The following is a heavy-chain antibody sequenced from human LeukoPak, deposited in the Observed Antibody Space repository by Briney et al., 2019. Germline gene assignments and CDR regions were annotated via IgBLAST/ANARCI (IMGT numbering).Heavy chain of an antibody. CDR2: IYTSGST. CDR3: ARVAWRYCSSTSCRYLFDY. CDR1: GGSISSYY. Sequence: SETLSLTCTVSGGSISSYYWSWVRRPAGKGLEWIGRIYTSGSTNYNPSLKSRVTMSVDTSKNQFSLKLSSVTAADTAVYYCARVAWRYCSSTSCRYLFDYWGQGTLVTVSS. V-gene: IGHV4-4*07. D-gene: IGHD2-2*01. J-gene: IGHJ4*02.